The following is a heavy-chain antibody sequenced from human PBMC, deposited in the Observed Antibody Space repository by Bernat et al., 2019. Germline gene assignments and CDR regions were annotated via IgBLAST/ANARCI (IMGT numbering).Heavy chain of an antibody. CDR3: ARDGWGYGDYSRPYFFDY. J-gene: IGHJ4*02. Sequence: QVQLVQSASELKQPGASVKVSCKASAYTFTKYAINWVRQAPGQGLEWMGWIKTNTGNPTYAQCFTGRFVFSLDTSVSTAYLQISSLKAEDTAVYYCARDGWGYGDYSRPYFFDYWGRGTLVTVSS. CDR1: AYTFTKYA. CDR2: IKTNTGNP. V-gene: IGHV7-4-1*02. D-gene: IGHD4-17*01.